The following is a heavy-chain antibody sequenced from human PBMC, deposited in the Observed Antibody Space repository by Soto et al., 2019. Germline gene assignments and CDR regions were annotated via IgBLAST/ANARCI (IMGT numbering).Heavy chain of an antibody. D-gene: IGHD3-10*01. CDR3: ARLPDYYGSGSYYSYSGMDV. J-gene: IGHJ6*02. V-gene: IGHV5-10-1*01. CDR2: IDPSDSYT. CDR1: GYIFTSYW. Sequence: GESLKVSCNGSGYIFTSYWISWVRQMPGKGLEWMGRIDPSDSYTNYSPSFQGHVTISADKSISTAYLQWSSLKASDTAMYYCARLPDYYGSGSYYSYSGMDVWGQGTTVTVSS.